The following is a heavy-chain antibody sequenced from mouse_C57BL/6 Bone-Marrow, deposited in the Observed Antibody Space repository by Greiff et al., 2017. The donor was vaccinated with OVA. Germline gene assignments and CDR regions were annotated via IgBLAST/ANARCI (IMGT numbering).Heavy chain of an antibody. CDR3: ARVNYGNPGLFAY. J-gene: IGHJ3*01. D-gene: IGHD2-1*01. Sequence: QVQLQQPGAELVRPGTSVKLSCKASGYTFTSYWMHWVTQRPGQGLEWIGVIDPSDSYTNYNQKFKGKATLTVDTSSSTAYMQLSSLTSEDSAVYYCARVNYGNPGLFAYWGQGTLVTVSA. CDR2: IDPSDSYT. CDR1: GYTFTSYW. V-gene: IGHV1-59*01.